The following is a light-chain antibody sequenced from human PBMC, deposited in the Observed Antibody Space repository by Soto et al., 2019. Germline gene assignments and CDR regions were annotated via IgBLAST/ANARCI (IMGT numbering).Light chain of an antibody. V-gene: IGLV2-18*02. Sequence: QSALTQPPSVSGSPGQSVTISCTGTSSDVGSYNSVSWYQQPLGTVPKLMIYEVTNRPSGVPDRFSGSKSGNTASLTISGLQPEDEADYYCSSYTTSNTYVFGTGTKVTVL. CDR3: SSYTTSNTYV. CDR2: EVT. CDR1: SSDVGSYNS. J-gene: IGLJ1*01.